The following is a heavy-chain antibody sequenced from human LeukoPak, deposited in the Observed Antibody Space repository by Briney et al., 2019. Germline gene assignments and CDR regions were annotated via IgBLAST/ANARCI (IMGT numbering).Heavy chain of an antibody. Sequence: PGGSLRLSCAASGFTFSSYSMNWVRQAPGKGLEWVSSISGSSSYIYYADSVKGRFTISRNNAKNSLYLQMNSLRAEDTAMYYCARDHRLYCSGGSCSLMDVWGKGTTVTIFS. D-gene: IGHD2-15*01. CDR1: GFTFSSYS. J-gene: IGHJ6*03. CDR2: ISGSSSYI. V-gene: IGHV3-21*01. CDR3: ARDHRLYCSGGSCSLMDV.